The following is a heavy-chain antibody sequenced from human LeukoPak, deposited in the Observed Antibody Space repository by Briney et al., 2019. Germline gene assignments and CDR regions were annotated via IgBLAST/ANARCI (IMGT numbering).Heavy chain of an antibody. J-gene: IGHJ2*01. CDR2: IYTSGST. Sequence: PSETLSLTCTVSGGSISSCYWSWIRQPAGKGLEWIGRIYTSGSTNYNPSLKSRVTISVDKSKNQFSLKLSSVTAADTAVYYCARGPLIWGYFDLWGRGTLVTVSS. D-gene: IGHD3-16*01. CDR1: GGSISSCY. CDR3: ARGPLIWGYFDL. V-gene: IGHV4-4*07.